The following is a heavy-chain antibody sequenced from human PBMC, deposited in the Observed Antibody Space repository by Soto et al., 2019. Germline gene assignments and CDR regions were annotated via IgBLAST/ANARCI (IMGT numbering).Heavy chain of an antibody. J-gene: IGHJ6*02. V-gene: IGHV4-61*01. Sequence: QVQLQESGPGLVKPSETLSLTCTVSGGSVSSGSYYWSRIRQPRGKGLEWIGYIYYSGSTNYNPSLKSRVTISVDTSKNQFSLKLSSVTAADTAVYYCARVTRGVGGMDVWGQGTTVTVSS. D-gene: IGHD3-10*01. CDR3: ARVTRGVGGMDV. CDR1: GGSVSSGSYY. CDR2: IYYSGST.